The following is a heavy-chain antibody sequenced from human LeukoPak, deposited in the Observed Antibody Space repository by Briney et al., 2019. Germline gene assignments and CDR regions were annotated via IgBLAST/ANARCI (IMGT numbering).Heavy chain of an antibody. CDR2: MNPNSGNT. D-gene: IGHD6-13*01. CDR3: ARSLAAAGTRVYYYYMDV. J-gene: IGHJ6*03. CDR1: GYTFTSYD. Sequence: ASVKVSCKASGYTFTSYDINWVRQATGQGLEWMGWMNPNSGNTGYAQKFQGRVTITADASTSTAYMELSSLRSEDTAVYYCARSLAAAGTRVYYYYMDVWGKGTTVTISS. V-gene: IGHV1-8*03.